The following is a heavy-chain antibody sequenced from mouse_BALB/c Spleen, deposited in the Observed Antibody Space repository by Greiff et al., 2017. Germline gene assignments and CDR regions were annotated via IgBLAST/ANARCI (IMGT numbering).Heavy chain of an antibody. J-gene: IGHJ3*01. Sequence: EVQLQQSGPELVKPGASVKISCKASGYTFTDYNMHWVKQSHGKSLEWIGYIYPYNGGTGYNQKFKSKATLTVDNSSSTAYMELRSLTSEDSAVYYCARPFYYGNSAWFAYWGQGTLVTVSA. CDR1: GYTFTDYN. CDR2: IYPYNGGT. CDR3: ARPFYYGNSAWFAY. V-gene: IGHV1S29*02. D-gene: IGHD2-1*01.